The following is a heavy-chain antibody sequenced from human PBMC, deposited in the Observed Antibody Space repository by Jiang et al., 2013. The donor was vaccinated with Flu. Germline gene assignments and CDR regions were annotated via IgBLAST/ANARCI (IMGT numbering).Heavy chain of an antibody. CDR3: ARMSICSSTSCYDGVDGMDV. J-gene: IGHJ6*02. CDR2: TYYRSKWYN. Sequence: QTLSLTCAISGDSVSSNSAAWNWIRQSPSRGLEWLGRTYYRSKWYNDYAVSVKSRITINPDTSKNQFSLQLNSVTPEDTAVYYCARMSICSSTSCYDGVDGMDVWGQGTTVTVSS. D-gene: IGHD2-2*01. CDR1: GDSVSSNSAA. V-gene: IGHV6-1*01.